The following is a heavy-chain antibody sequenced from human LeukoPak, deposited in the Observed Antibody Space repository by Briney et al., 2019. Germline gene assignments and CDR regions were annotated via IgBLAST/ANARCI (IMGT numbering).Heavy chain of an antibody. D-gene: IGHD6-13*01. Sequence: ETLSLTCAVSGGSIRTSNWWTWVRPTPGKGLVWVSRINSDGSSTSYADSVKGRFTISRNNAKNTLYLQMNSLRAGDTAVYYCARAAYSSTWYSRYFDLWGRGTLVTVSS. J-gene: IGHJ2*01. CDR2: INSDGSST. CDR3: ARAAYSSTWYSRYFDL. V-gene: IGHV3-74*01. CDR1: GGSIRTSN.